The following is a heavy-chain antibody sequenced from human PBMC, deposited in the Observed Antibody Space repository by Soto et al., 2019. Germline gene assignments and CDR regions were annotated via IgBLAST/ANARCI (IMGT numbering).Heavy chain of an antibody. V-gene: IGHV1-69*01. Sequence: QVQLVQSGAEVKKPGSSVKVSCKASGGTFSSYAISWVRQAPGQGLEWMGGIIPIFGTANYAQKFQGRVTITADESTSTAYMELSSLRSEDTAVYYCAWGHSCQQLVEGDAFDIWGQGTMVTVSS. D-gene: IGHD6-13*01. CDR1: GGTFSSYA. CDR3: AWGHSCQQLVEGDAFDI. J-gene: IGHJ3*02. CDR2: IIPIFGTA.